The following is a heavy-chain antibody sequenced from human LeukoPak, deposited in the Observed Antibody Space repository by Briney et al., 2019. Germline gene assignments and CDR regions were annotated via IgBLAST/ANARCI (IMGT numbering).Heavy chain of an antibody. Sequence: GGSLRLSCAASGFTFSSYAMSWVRQAAGKGREWVSSISGSGGSTSYADSVKSRFTISRDNSKNTLYLQMNSLRAEDTAVYYCADQGGDYYDSSGYYYWGQGTLVTVSS. J-gene: IGHJ4*02. V-gene: IGHV3-23*01. CDR3: ADQGGDYYDSSGYYY. CDR1: GFTFSSYA. D-gene: IGHD3-22*01. CDR2: ISGSGGST.